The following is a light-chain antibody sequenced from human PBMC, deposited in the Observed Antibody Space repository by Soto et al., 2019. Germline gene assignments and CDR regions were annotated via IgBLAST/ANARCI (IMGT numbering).Light chain of an antibody. CDR1: SGDIGAYNY. Sequence: QSALTQPRSVSGSPGQSVTFSCTGTSGDIGAYNYVSWYQFHPGKAPKMIIYDVNKRPSGVPDRFSGSKSGNTASLTISWLQAEDEADYYCSSYTSSSTLLYVFGTGTKVTVL. CDR3: SSYTSSSTLLYV. J-gene: IGLJ1*01. CDR2: DVN. V-gene: IGLV2-11*01.